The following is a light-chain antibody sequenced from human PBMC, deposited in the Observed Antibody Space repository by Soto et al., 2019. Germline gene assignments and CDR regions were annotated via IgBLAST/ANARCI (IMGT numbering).Light chain of an antibody. J-gene: IGLJ2*01. CDR2: VGSGGIVG. CDR1: SGYNNHK. V-gene: IGLV9-49*01. CDR3: GADHDNGDKFV. Sequence: QSVLTQPPSASASLGASVTLTCTLSSGYNNHKVDWYQQRPGKGPRFVMRVGSGGIVGSKGEGIPDRFSVLGSGLNRYLTIKNIQEEDESDYHCGADHDNGDKFVFGGGTKLTVL.